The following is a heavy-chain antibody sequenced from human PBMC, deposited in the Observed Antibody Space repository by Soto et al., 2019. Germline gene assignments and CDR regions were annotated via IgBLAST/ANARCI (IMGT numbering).Heavy chain of an antibody. CDR2: VSRRGVNT. Sequence: GGSLRLSCVVSEFIFSSFALSWVRLAPGKGLEWVAAVSRRGVNTYYADSVKGRFTISRENAKNTLYLQMNSLRAEDTAVYYCAKLSSPINDVAEPGPDYWGQGTLVTVSS. CDR3: AKLSSPINDVAEPGPDY. D-gene: IGHD6-13*01. CDR1: EFIFSSFA. J-gene: IGHJ4*02. V-gene: IGHV3-23*01.